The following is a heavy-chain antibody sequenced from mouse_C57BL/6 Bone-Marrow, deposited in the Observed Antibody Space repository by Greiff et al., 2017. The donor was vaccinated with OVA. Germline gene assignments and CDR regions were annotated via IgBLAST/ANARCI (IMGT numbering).Heavy chain of an antibody. CDR1: GFNIKDDY. Sequence: VQLQQSGAELVRPGASVTLSCTASGFNIKDDYMHWVKQRPEQGLEWIGWIDPENGATEYASKFQGKATITADTSSNTAYLQLSSLTSEDTAVYYCTTRGYDYAWFAYWGQGTLVTVSA. J-gene: IGHJ3*01. CDR2: IDPENGAT. D-gene: IGHD2-4*01. V-gene: IGHV14-4*01. CDR3: TTRGYDYAWFAY.